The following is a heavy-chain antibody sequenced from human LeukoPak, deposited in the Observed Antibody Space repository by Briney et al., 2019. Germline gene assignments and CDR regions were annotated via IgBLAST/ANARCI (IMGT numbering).Heavy chain of an antibody. V-gene: IGHV1-69*01. CDR1: VGTFSSYV. CDR3: ARGSSARYYYGMDV. D-gene: IGHD1-26*01. Sequence: ASVKVSCKASVGTFSSYVISWVRQAPGQGLEWMEGIIPIFGTANYAQKFQGRVTITADESTSTAYMELSSLRSEDTAVYYCARGSSARYYYGMDVWGKGTTVTVSS. J-gene: IGHJ6*04. CDR2: IIPIFGTA.